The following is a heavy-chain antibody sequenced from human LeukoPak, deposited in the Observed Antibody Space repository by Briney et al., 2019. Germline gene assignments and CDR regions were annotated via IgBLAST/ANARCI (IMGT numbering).Heavy chain of an antibody. CDR3: ARYRAVGAFDY. CDR2: IYYSGST. D-gene: IGHD6-19*01. Sequence: SETLSLTCTVSGGSISSYYWSWIRQPPGKGLEWIGYIYYSGSTNYSPSLKSRVTISVDTSKNQFSLKLSSVTAADTAVYYCARYRAVGAFDYWGQGTLVTVSS. J-gene: IGHJ4*02. CDR1: GGSISSYY. V-gene: IGHV4-59*12.